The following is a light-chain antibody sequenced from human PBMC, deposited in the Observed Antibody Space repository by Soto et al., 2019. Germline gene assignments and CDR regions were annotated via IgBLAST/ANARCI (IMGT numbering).Light chain of an antibody. CDR1: SSDVGGYNY. CDR3: SSYAGSDTPFV. Sequence: QSVLTQPPSASGSPGQSGTISCTGTSSDVGGYNYVSWYQQHPGKAPKLMIYEVSKRPSGVPDRFSGSKSGNTASLTVSGLQAEDEADYYCSSYAGSDTPFVFGTGTKLPS. J-gene: IGLJ1*01. V-gene: IGLV2-8*01. CDR2: EVS.